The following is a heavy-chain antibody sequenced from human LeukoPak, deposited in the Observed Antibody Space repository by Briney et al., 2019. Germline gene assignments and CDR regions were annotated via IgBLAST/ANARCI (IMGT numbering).Heavy chain of an antibody. CDR1: GGTISSYY. CDR2: IYYSGST. Sequence: SETLALTCSVSGGTISSYYGSWIRHPPGKGLEWIRYIYYSGSTNYNPSLKSRVTISVDTSKNQFSLKLSSVTAVDTAVYYCAREYVAVAGNWFDPWGQGTLVTVSS. CDR3: AREYVAVAGNWFDP. V-gene: IGHV4-59*01. J-gene: IGHJ5*02. D-gene: IGHD6-19*01.